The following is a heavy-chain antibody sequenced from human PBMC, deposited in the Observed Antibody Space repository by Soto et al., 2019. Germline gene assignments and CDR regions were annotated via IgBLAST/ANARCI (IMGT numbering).Heavy chain of an antibody. CDR2: INHSGST. Sequence: SETLSLTCAVYGGSFSGYYWSWIRQPPGKGLEWIGEINHSGSTNYNPSLKSRVTISVDTSKNQFSLKLSSVTAADTAVYYCHTRDGYNYYYYYGMDVWGQGTTVTVSS. J-gene: IGHJ6*02. CDR3: HTRDGYNYYYYYGMDV. CDR1: GGSFSGYY. D-gene: IGHD5-12*01. V-gene: IGHV4-34*01.